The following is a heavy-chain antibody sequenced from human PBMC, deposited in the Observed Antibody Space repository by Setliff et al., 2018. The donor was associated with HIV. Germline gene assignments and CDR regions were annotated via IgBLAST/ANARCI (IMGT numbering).Heavy chain of an antibody. J-gene: IGHJ5*02. Sequence: SETLSLTCAVSGYSIRSGYYWGWIRQSPGKGLEWIGYIYYSGSTNYNPSLKSRVTISVDTSKNQFSLKLSSVTAADTAVHYCARVSRRDGYNLFDPWGQGTLVTVSS. V-gene: IGHV4-38-2*01. CDR1: GYSIRSGYY. CDR3: ARVSRRDGYNLFDP. D-gene: IGHD5-12*01. CDR2: IYYSGST.